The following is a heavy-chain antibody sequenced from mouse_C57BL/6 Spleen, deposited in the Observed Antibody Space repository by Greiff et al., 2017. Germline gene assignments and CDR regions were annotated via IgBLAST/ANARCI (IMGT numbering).Heavy chain of an antibody. D-gene: IGHD2-3*01. CDR3: ARSGWDWCFAV. V-gene: IGHV1-18*01. J-gene: IGHJ1*03. CDR1: GYTFTDYN. CDR2: INPNNGGT. Sequence: EVQLQQSGPELVKPGASVKIPCKASGYTFTDYNMDWVKQSHGKSLEWIGDINPNNGGTIYNQKFKGKDTLTVDKSSSTAYMELRSLTSEDTVVYYCARSGWDWCFAVWGTGTMVTVSA.